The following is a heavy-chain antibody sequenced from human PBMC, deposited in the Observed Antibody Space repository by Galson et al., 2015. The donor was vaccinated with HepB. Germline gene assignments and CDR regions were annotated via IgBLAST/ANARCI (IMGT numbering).Heavy chain of an antibody. Sequence: ETLSLTCTVSGGSIGSYFWNWIRQPPGKGLEWIGYIYSSGSTNYNPSLKSRVTISVDTSKNQFSLELSSVTAADTAVYYCGRYSTSYYYYGMDVWGQGTTVTVSS. V-gene: IGHV4-59*08. D-gene: IGHD2-21*01. CDR3: GRYSTSYYYYGMDV. CDR2: IYSSGST. CDR1: GGSIGSYF. J-gene: IGHJ6*02.